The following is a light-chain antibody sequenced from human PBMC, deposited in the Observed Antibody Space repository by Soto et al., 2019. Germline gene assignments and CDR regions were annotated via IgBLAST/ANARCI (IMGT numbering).Light chain of an antibody. V-gene: IGKV3-20*01. CDR3: QQYGSPIT. CDR1: QSVSSSY. Sequence: EIVLTQSPGTLSLSPGERATLSCRASQSVSSSYLAWYQQKPGQAPRLLIYGASSRATGIPDRFSGSGSGTHFTLTISRLEPEEFAVYYCQQYGSPITFGQGTRLEIK. CDR2: GAS. J-gene: IGKJ5*01.